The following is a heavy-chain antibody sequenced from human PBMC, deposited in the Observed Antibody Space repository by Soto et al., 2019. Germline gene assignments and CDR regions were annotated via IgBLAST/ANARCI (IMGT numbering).Heavy chain of an antibody. D-gene: IGHD2-2*01. CDR2: IKRKMDGETL. CDR1: GFTFSHVW. Sequence: EVQLVESGGDLVKPGGSLRLSCAASGFTFSHVWMTWVRQAPGKGLEWVGRIKRKMDGETLDYAAPVKGRFTISRDDPTSTLYLQMNSLTTDDTAVYYCTADRYCSSNTCPAAFDIWGQGTMVSVS. J-gene: IGHJ3*02. CDR3: TADRYCSSNTCPAAFDI. V-gene: IGHV3-15*01.